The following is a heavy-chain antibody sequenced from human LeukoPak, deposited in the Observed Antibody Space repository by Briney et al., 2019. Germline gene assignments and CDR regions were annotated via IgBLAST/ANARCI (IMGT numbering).Heavy chain of an antibody. D-gene: IGHD4-17*01. CDR1: GFTFSSYG. J-gene: IGHJ5*02. CDR3: AKDSVEYGDYPFVP. V-gene: IGHV3-30*18. CDR2: ISYDGSNK. Sequence: GGSLRLSCAASGFTFSSYGMHWVRQARGKGVEGVAVISYDGSNKYYADSVKGRFTISRDNSKNTLYLQMNSLRAEDTAVYYCAKDSVEYGDYPFVPWGQGTLVTVSS.